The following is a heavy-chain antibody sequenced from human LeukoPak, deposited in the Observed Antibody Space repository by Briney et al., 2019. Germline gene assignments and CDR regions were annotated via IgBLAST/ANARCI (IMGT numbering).Heavy chain of an antibody. CDR1: GFIFSSFE. CDR3: VRESYVTMIIGDY. D-gene: IGHD3-22*01. V-gene: IGHV3-48*03. J-gene: IGHJ4*02. CDR2: ISSVGNTI. Sequence: GGSLRLSCAASGFIFSSFEMNWVRQAPGKGLEWVSFISSVGNTIYYADSVKGRFTISRDNAKNSLYLQMNSLRVEDTAAYYCVRESYVTMIIGDYWGQGTLVTVSS.